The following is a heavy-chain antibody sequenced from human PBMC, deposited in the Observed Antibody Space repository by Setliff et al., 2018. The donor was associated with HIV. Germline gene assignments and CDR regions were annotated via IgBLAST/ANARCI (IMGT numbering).Heavy chain of an antibody. CDR3: ARHSPNVGVRGDAFDI. Sequence: SETLSLTCTVSGGSISSHYWIWIRQPPGKGLEWIGYIHYSGATNYNPSLKSRVTISLDTSRAQFSLRLSSVTAADTAVYYCARHSPNVGVRGDAFDIWGQGTVVTVSS. V-gene: IGHV4-59*08. CDR1: GGSISSHY. CDR2: IHYSGAT. D-gene: IGHD2-8*01. J-gene: IGHJ3*02.